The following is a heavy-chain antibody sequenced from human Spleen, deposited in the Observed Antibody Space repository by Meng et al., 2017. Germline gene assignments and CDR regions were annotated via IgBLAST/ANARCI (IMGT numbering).Heavy chain of an antibody. CDR2: IFRSGST. V-gene: IGHV4-59*01. CDR1: GGSISSYY. D-gene: IGHD5-18*01. J-gene: IGHJ4*02. CDR3: ARGTFPRGYSYGYRATYYFDY. Sequence: SETLSLTCTVSGGSISSYYWTWIRQPPGKGLEWIGYIFRSGSTNYNPSLESRVTFSVDTSKNQFSLKLSSVTAADTAVYYCARGTFPRGYSYGYRATYYFDYWGQGTLVTVSS.